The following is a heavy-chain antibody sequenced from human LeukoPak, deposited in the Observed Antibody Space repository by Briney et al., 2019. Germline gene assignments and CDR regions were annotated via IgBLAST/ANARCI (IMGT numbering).Heavy chain of an antibody. CDR1: GGSISGSSYY. CDR2: IYYSGST. D-gene: IGHD3-22*01. CDR3: ARHAHSSGYYYPFDY. Sequence: SETLSLTCTVSGGSISGSSYYWGWIRQPPGKGLEWIGSIYYSGSTYYNPSLKSRVTISVDTSKNQFSLKLSSVTAADTAVYYCARHAHSSGYYYPFDYWGQGTLVTVSS. J-gene: IGHJ4*02. V-gene: IGHV4-39*01.